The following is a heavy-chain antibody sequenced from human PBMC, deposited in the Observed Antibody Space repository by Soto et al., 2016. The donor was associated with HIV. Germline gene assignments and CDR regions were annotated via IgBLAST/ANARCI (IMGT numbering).Heavy chain of an antibody. CDR1: GFNFGVFD. CDR2: ISVTSSPI. V-gene: IGHV3-48*04. J-gene: IGHJ2*01. D-gene: IGHD3-9*01. CDR3: ARGIPWQPNYNVLTGYYPGYLDL. Sequence: EVQLVDSGGGLVQPGGSLRLSCAASGFNFGVFDMSWVRQAPGRGLEWISFISVTSSPILYADSVKGRFTISRDNAKNSLYLQMDSLRVEDTAVYYCARGIPWQPNYNVLTGYYPGYLDLWGRGSLVTVSS.